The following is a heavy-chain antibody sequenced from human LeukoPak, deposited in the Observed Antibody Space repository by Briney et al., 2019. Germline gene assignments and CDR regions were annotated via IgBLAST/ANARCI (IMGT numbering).Heavy chain of an antibody. J-gene: IGHJ4*02. CDR2: IYYSGST. CDR1: GGSISSYY. V-gene: IGHV4-59*08. CDR3: ARHPPRDGSAFDY. Sequence: SETLSLTCTVSGGSISSYYWSWLRQPPGKGLEWIGYIYYSGSTSYNPSLKSRVTISVDTSKNQLSLKLGSVTAADTAVYYCARHPPRDGSAFDYWGQGTLVTVSS.